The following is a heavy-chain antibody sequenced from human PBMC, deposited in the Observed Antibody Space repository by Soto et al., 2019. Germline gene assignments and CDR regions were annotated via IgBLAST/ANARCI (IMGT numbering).Heavy chain of an antibody. J-gene: IGHJ5*02. Sequence: QVQLQESGPGLVKPSQTLSLTCTVSGGSISSGDYYWSWIRQPPGKGLEWIGYIYYSGSTYYNPSRKSRVTISVDTSKNQFSLKLSSVTAADTAVYYCASLDSSGYYRNWFDPWGQGTLVTVSS. CDR1: GGSISSGDYY. CDR3: ASLDSSGYYRNWFDP. CDR2: IYYSGST. V-gene: IGHV4-30-4*01. D-gene: IGHD3-22*01.